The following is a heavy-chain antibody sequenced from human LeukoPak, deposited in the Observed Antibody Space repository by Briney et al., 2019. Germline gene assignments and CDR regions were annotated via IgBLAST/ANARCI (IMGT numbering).Heavy chain of an antibody. Sequence: GGSLRLSCAASGFTFSSYAMSWVRQAPGKGPEWVSAISGSGGSTYYADSVKGRFTISRDNSKNTLYLQMNSLRAEDTAVYYCAKDRDSSSWFDYWGQGTLVTVSS. V-gene: IGHV3-23*01. CDR1: GFTFSSYA. CDR2: ISGSGGST. J-gene: IGHJ4*02. D-gene: IGHD6-13*01. CDR3: AKDRDSSSWFDY.